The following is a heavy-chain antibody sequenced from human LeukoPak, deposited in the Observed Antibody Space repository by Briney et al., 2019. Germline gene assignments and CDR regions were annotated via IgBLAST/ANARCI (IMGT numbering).Heavy chain of an antibody. J-gene: IGHJ3*02. V-gene: IGHV3-23*01. D-gene: IGHD5-18*01. CDR3: AKVFDTAFDAFDI. CDR1: GFTCSRYA. CDR2: ISGSGGST. Sequence: PGGTLRLSCAASGFTCSRYAMRWVRQAPGNGLEGVFAISGSGGSTYYADSVKGRFTISRDNSKNTLYLQMNSLRAEDTAVYYCAKVFDTAFDAFDIWGQGTMVTVSS.